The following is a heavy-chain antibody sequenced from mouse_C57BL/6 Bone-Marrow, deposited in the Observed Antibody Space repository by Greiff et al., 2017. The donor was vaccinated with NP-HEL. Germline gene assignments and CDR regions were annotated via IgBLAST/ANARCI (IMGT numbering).Heavy chain of an antibody. CDR3: ARWAHYYGSSYYAMDY. CDR1: GYTFTSYW. Sequence: QVQLQQPGAELVRPGSSVKLSCKASGYTFTSYWMDWVKQRPGQGLEWIGNIYPSDSETHYNQKFKDKATLTVDKSSSTAYMQLSSLTSEDSAVYSCARWAHYYGSSYYAMDYWGQGTSVTVSS. CDR2: IYPSDSET. J-gene: IGHJ4*01. V-gene: IGHV1-61*01. D-gene: IGHD1-1*01.